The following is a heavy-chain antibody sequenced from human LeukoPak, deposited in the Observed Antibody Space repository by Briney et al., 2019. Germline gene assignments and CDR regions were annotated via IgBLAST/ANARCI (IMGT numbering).Heavy chain of an antibody. CDR1: GFTFSSYS. CDR3: ARDQWLYYYYYMDV. J-gene: IGHJ6*03. V-gene: IGHV3-21*01. D-gene: IGHD3-22*01. Sequence: GGSLRLSCAASGFTFSSYSMNWVRQAPGKGLEWVSSISSSSSYIYYADSVKGRFTISRDNAKNSLYLQMNSLRAEDTAVYYCARDQWLYYYYYMDVWGKGTTVTVSS. CDR2: ISSSSSYI.